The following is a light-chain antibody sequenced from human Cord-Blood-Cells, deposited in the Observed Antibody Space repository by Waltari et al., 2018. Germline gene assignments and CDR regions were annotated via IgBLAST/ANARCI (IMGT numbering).Light chain of an antibody. Sequence: QSALTQTPSVSGSPGQTVTISCTGTSSAVGRYNRFSWYQQPPATAPQPMIYESSNRPSGVPDRFSGAKSGNTASLTISVLQAEDEADYYCSSYTSSSTLVFGGGTKLTVL. CDR3: SSYTSSSTLV. J-gene: IGLJ3*02. V-gene: IGLV2-18*02. CDR1: SSAVGRYNR. CDR2: ESS.